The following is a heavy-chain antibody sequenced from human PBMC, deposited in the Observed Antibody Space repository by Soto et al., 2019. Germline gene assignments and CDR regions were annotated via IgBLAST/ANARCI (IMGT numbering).Heavy chain of an antibody. Sequence: SETLSLTCAVYGGSFSGYYWSWIRQPPGKGLEWIGEINHSGSTNYNPSLKSRVTISVDTSKNQFSLKLRSVTAADTAVYYCAAYDILTVYFTQYSFDYWGQGAPVTVSS. J-gene: IGHJ4*02. CDR1: GGSFSGYY. CDR3: AAYDILTVYFTQYSFDY. CDR2: INHSGST. D-gene: IGHD3-9*01. V-gene: IGHV4-34*01.